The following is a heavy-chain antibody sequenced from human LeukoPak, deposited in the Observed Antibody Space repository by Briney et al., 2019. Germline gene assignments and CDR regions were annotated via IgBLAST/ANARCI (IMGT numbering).Heavy chain of an antibody. J-gene: IGHJ3*02. D-gene: IGHD3-22*01. CDR2: ISWNSGSI. CDR1: GFTFDDYA. Sequence: PGGSLRLSCAASGFTFDDYAMHWVRQAPGKGLEWVSGISWNSGSIGYADSVKGRFTISRDNAKNSLYLQMNSLRAEDTALYYCAKEMAYYDSSGYSGDAFDIWGQGTMVTVSS. CDR3: AKEMAYYDSSGYSGDAFDI. V-gene: IGHV3-9*01.